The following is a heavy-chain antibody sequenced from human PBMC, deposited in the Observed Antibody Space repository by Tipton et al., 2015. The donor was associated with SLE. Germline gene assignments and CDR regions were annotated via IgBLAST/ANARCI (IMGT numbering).Heavy chain of an antibody. Sequence: GSLRLSCTVSGDSISGHYRSWIRQPPGKGLEWIGSIFYTGSTYYNPSLKSRVSFSIDTSKHQFSLKLNSVTAADTAVYYCARRHYSGPFDSWGQGTLVTVSS. D-gene: IGHD5-12*01. J-gene: IGHJ4*02. CDR1: GDSISGHY. V-gene: IGHV4-38-2*02. CDR2: IFYTGST. CDR3: ARRHYSGPFDS.